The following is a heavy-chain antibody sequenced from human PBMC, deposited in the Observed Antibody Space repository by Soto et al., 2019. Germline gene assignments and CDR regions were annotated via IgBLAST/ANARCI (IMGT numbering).Heavy chain of an antibody. CDR3: ARCKQKVIHCAMDV. D-gene: IGHD2-21*01. CDR1: GFIFSAYA. J-gene: IGHJ6*02. Sequence: QVHLVESGGGAVQAGRSLRVSCATSGFIFSAYAMHWVRQAPGTGLEWVAFINFDGSSKFYGDSVKGRFTVSRDNSKNTLFIQLNSLRGEDTAVYYCARCKQKVIHCAMDVWGQGATVTVTS. V-gene: IGHV3-33*01. CDR2: INFDGSSK.